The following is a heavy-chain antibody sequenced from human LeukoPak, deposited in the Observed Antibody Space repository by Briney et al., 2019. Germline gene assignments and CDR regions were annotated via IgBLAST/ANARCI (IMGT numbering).Heavy chain of an antibody. CDR1: GFTFSSYW. D-gene: IGHD2-2*01. CDR2: IKQDGSEK. V-gene: IGHV3-7*03. J-gene: IGHJ4*02. Sequence: GGSLRLSCAASGFTFSSYWMSWVRQAPGKGLEWVANIKQDGSEKYYVDSVKGRFTISRDNAKNSLYLQMNSLRAEDTALYYCAKAFPCSSTSCHAAGIDYWGQGTLVTVSS. CDR3: AKAFPCSSTSCHAAGIDY.